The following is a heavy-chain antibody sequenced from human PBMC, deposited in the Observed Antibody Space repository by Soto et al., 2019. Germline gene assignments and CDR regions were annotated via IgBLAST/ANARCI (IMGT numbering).Heavy chain of an antibody. J-gene: IGHJ5*02. D-gene: IGHD2-2*01. V-gene: IGHV5-51*01. Sequence: GESLKISCKGSGYSFTSYWIGWVRQMPGKGLEWMGIIYPGDSDTRYSPSFQGQVTISADKSISTAYLQWSSLKASDTAMYYCASLGYCSSTSCYPTRDMSWFDPWGQGTLVTVSS. CDR1: GYSFTSYW. CDR2: IYPGDSDT. CDR3: ASLGYCSSTSCYPTRDMSWFDP.